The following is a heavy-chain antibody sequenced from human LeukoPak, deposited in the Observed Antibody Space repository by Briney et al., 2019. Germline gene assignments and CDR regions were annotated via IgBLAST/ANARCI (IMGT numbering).Heavy chain of an antibody. D-gene: IGHD2-2*01. V-gene: IGHV3-74*01. CDR2: INSDGSST. CDR3: ARDWRYCSSTSCRSDAFDI. CDR1: GLTFSSYW. J-gene: IGHJ3*02. Sequence: GGSLRLSCAASGLTFSSYWMHWVRQAPGKGLVWVSRINSDGSSTSYADSVKGRFTISRDNAKNTLYLQMNSLRAEDTAVYYCARDWRYCSSTSCRSDAFDIWGQGTMVTVSS.